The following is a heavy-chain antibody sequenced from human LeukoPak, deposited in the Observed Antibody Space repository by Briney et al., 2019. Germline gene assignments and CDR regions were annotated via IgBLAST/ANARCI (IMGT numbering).Heavy chain of an antibody. CDR3: ARGRGYYGSGRGYWYLDL. Sequence: NPSETLSLTCTVSGGSISSYYWSWIRQPPGKGLEWIGETNHSGSTNYNPSLKSRVTISVDTSKNQFSLKLSSVTAADTAVYYCARGRGYYGSGRGYWYLDLWGRGTLVTVSS. V-gene: IGHV4-34*01. CDR1: GGSISSYY. D-gene: IGHD3-10*01. J-gene: IGHJ2*01. CDR2: TNHSGST.